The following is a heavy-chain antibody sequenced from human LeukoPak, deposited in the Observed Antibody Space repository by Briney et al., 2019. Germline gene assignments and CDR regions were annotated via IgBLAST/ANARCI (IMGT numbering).Heavy chain of an antibody. D-gene: IGHD5-18*01. V-gene: IGHV4-59*01. CDR1: GGSISSYY. Sequence: PSETLSLTCTVSGGSISSYYWSWIRQPPGKGLEWIGYIYYSGSTNYNPSLKSRVTISVDTSKNQFSLKLSSVTAADTAVYYCARGKILGDTAMVTPLDYWGQGTLVTVSS. CDR2: IYYSGST. J-gene: IGHJ4*02. CDR3: ARGKILGDTAMVTPLDY.